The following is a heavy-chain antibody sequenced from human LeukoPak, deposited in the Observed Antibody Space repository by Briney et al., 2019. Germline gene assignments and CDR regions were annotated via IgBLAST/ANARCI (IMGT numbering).Heavy chain of an antibody. CDR3: ARETGEGVDY. CDR2: INHSGST. V-gene: IGHV4-34*01. Sequence: SETLSLTCAVYGGSFSGYYWSWIRQPPGKGREWIGEINHSGSTNYNPSLKSRVTISVDTSKNQFSLKLSSVTAADTAVYYCARETGEGVDYWGQGTLVTVSS. J-gene: IGHJ4*02. CDR1: GGSFSGYY. D-gene: IGHD3-16*01.